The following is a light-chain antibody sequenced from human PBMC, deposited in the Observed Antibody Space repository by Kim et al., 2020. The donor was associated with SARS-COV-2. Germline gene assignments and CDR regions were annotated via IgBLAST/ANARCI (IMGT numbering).Light chain of an antibody. Sequence: SYELTQPPSVSVAPGQTARITCGGNNIGGHSVHWYQQKPGQAPVLVIYYDSDRPSGIPERFYGSKAATTATLTISRVEAGDEADYYCQVWETETDDYVFG. CDR1: NIGGHS. V-gene: IGLV3-21*01. CDR3: QVWETETDDYV. CDR2: YDS. J-gene: IGLJ1*01.